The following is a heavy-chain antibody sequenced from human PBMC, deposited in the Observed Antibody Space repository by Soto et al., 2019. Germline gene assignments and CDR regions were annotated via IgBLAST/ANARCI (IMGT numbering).Heavy chain of an antibody. CDR3: ARDNVWSGFYSLFDN. Sequence: PSETLSLTGTVSGGSISGHFWSWIRQPAGKKLQWIGRIYSSGNTIYSPSLKTRVTMSVDTSKNQFSLDLTSVTDADTAVYYCARDNVWSGFYSLFDNWGQGTLVTVSS. CDR2: IYSSGNT. D-gene: IGHD3-3*01. V-gene: IGHV4-4*07. J-gene: IGHJ4*02. CDR1: GGSISGHF.